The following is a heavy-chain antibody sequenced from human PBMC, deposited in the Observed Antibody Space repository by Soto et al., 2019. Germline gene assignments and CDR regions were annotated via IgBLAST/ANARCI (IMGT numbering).Heavy chain of an antibody. Sequence: SETLSLTCTVSGSSINSSGYYWGWIRQPPGKGLGWIGSMFYGVSTYYNPSLKSRVTVSVDTSKNQFSLNLRSVTAADTAVYYCARLPSRHLVDYWGQGTLVTVSS. CDR2: MFYGVST. J-gene: IGHJ4*02. CDR1: GSSINSSGYY. CDR3: ARLPSRHLVDY. D-gene: IGHD3-3*02. V-gene: IGHV4-39*01.